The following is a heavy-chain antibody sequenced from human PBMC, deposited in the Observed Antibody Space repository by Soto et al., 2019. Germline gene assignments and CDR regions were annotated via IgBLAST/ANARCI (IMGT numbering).Heavy chain of an antibody. D-gene: IGHD2-2*01. V-gene: IGHV3-23*01. CDR2: ISGSGGHT. J-gene: IGHJ4*02. Sequence: EVQLLESGGGLVQPGESLRLSCAASGFTFSSYAMTWVRQAPGKGLEWVSGISGSGGHTNYADSVRGRFTISRDNSKNPLYLQVSSLRAEDTAVYYCARPDDCWGQGALVIVSS. CDR3: ARPDDC. CDR1: GFTFSSYA.